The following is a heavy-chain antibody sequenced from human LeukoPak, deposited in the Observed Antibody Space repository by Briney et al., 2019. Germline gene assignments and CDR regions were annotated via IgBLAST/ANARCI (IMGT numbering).Heavy chain of an antibody. CDR3: ASYDFWSGYYTWYFDY. D-gene: IGHD3-3*01. J-gene: IGHJ4*02. V-gene: IGHV4-39*01. CDR1: GGSISSSSYY. CDR2: IYYSGST. Sequence: SETLSLTCTVSGGSISSSSYYWGWIRQPPGKGLEWIGIIYYSGSTYYNPSLKSRVTISVDTSKNQFSLKLSSVTAADTAVYYCASYDFWSGYYTWYFDYWGQGTLVTVSS.